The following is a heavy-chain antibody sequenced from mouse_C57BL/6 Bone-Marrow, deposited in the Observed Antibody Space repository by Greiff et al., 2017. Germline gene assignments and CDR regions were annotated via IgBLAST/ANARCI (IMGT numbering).Heavy chain of an antibody. CDR1: GYSITSGYY. CDR2: ISYDGSN. D-gene: IGHD1-1*01. CDR3: AGITTVVATFDY. Sequence: DVQLQESGPGLVKPSQSLSLTCSVTGYSITSGYYWNWIRQFPGNKLEWMGYISYDGSNNYNPSLKNRISITRDTSKNQFFLKLNSVTTEDTATYYCAGITTVVATFDYWGQGTTLTVSS. J-gene: IGHJ2*01. V-gene: IGHV3-6*01.